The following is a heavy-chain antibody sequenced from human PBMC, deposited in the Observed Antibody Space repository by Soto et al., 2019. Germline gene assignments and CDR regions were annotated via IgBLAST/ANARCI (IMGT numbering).Heavy chain of an antibody. CDR3: ARDRAPGWAYYYGMDV. CDR2: INPSSGST. Sequence: AVKVSCKASGNTFARYDMHWVRQAPGQGLEWMGIINPSSGSTSYAQKFQGRVTMTRDTSTSTVYMELSSLRSEDTAVYYCARDRAPGWAYYYGMDVWG. D-gene: IGHD6-19*01. CDR1: GNTFARYD. V-gene: IGHV1-46*03. J-gene: IGHJ6*02.